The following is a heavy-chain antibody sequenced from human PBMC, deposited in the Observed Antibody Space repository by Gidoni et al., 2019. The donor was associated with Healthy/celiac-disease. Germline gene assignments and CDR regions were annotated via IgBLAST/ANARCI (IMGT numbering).Heavy chain of an antibody. CDR3: ARDLPDRDIVVVPAAPGYDGMDV. V-gene: IGHV3-21*01. CDR1: GFTFSSYS. Sequence: EVQLVASGGGLVKPGGCLSLSCAGSGFTFSSYSMNCVRQAPGKGLEWVPAISSSSSYIYYADSVKCRFTISRDNAKNSLYLQMNSLRAEDTAVYYCARDLPDRDIVVVPAAPGYDGMDVWGQGTTVTVSS. CDR2: ISSSSSYI. D-gene: IGHD2-2*01. J-gene: IGHJ6*02.